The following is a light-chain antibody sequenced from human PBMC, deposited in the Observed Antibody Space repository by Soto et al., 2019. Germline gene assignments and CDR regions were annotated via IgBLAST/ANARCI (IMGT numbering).Light chain of an antibody. CDR2: EVS. J-gene: IGLJ1*01. V-gene: IGLV2-8*01. Sequence: SVVTQPPSPAGAPGQAVTLSRPGNRRYVGGYNYVSWYQQHPGKAPKLMIYEVSKRPSGVPDRFSGSKSGNTASLTVSGLQAEDEADYYCSSYAGSNNYVFGTGTKVTVL. CDR3: SSYAGSNNYV. CDR1: RRYVGGYNY.